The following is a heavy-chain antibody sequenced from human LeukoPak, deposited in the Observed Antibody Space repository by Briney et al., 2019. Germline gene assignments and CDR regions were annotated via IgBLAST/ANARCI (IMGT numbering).Heavy chain of an antibody. V-gene: IGHV4-59*01. CDR2: IYYSGST. CDR1: GGSISSYY. J-gene: IGHJ3*02. Sequence: SETLSLTCTVSGGSISSYYWSWIRQPPGKGLEWIGYIYYSGSTNYNPSLKSRVTISVDTSKNQFSLKLSSVTAADTAVYYCAREYVQKAFDIWGQGTMVTVSS. D-gene: IGHD1-1*01. CDR3: AREYVQKAFDI.